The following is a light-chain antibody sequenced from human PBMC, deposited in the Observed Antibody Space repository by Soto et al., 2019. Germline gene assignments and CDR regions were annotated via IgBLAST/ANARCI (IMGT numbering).Light chain of an antibody. CDR3: QQYGSSPPMYT. J-gene: IGKJ2*01. CDR2: GAS. CDR1: QSVSSSY. V-gene: IGKV3-20*01. Sequence: EIVLTQSPGTLSMSPGERATLSCRASQSVSSSYLAWYQQRRGQAPRLLIYGASSRATGIPDRFSGSGSGTDFALTISRLEPEDFAVYYCQQYGSSPPMYTFGQGTTLEIK.